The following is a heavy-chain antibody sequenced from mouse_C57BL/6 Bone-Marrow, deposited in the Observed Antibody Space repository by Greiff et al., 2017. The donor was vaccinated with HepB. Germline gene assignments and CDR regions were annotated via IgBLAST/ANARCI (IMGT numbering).Heavy chain of an antibody. CDR1: GFTFSSYA. CDR3: ARERAMDY. CDR2: ISDGGSYT. V-gene: IGHV5-4*01. Sequence: EVNVVESGGGLVKPGGSLKLSCAASGFTFSSYAMSWVRQTPEKRLEWVATISDGGSYTYYPDNVKGRFTISRDNAKNNLYLQMSHLKSEDTAMYYCARERAMDYWGQGTSVTVSS. J-gene: IGHJ4*01.